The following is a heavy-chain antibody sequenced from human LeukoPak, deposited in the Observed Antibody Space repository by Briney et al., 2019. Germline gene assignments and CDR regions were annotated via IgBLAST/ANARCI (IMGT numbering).Heavy chain of an antibody. V-gene: IGHV3-23*01. D-gene: IGHD6-13*01. CDR1: GFTFSSHG. J-gene: IGHJ4*02. CDR3: AKVAPAYSSSWYFDY. CDR2: ISGSGDYT. Sequence: GGSLRLSCAASGFTFSSHGMSWVRQAPGKGLEWVSTISGSGDYTYYADSVKGRFTISRDNSKNTLYLQMNSLRAEDTAVYYCAKVAPAYSSSWYFDYWGQGTLVTVSS.